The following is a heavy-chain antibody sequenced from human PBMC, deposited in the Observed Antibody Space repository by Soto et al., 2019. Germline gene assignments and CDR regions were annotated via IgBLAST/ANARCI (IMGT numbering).Heavy chain of an antibody. CDR2: IAGDDGNT. CDR3: ARRTLGSSIAIGDY. V-gene: IGHV1-18*01. J-gene: IGHJ4*02. CDR1: GYDFFNYG. D-gene: IGHD1-1*01. Sequence: QVQLVQSGGEVKKPGASLKVSCKASGYDFFNYGISWVGQAPGQGLEWMGCIAGDDGNTDYAQDLLGRVTMTTDTSTNTAYMELRGLTSDDTAIYYCARRTLGSSIAIGDYWGEGVLVTVSS.